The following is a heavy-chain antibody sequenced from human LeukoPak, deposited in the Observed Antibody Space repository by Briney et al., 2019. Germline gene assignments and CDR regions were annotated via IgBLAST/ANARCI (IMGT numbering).Heavy chain of an antibody. Sequence: RASETLSLTCTVSGYSISSGYYWGWIRQPPGKGLEWIGSIYHSGSTYYNPSLKSRVTISVDTSKNQFSLKLSSVTAADTAAYYCARNNVGATPGDYWGQGTLVTVSS. V-gene: IGHV4-38-2*02. J-gene: IGHJ4*02. CDR1: GYSISSGYY. D-gene: IGHD1-26*01. CDR2: IYHSGST. CDR3: ARNNVGATPGDY.